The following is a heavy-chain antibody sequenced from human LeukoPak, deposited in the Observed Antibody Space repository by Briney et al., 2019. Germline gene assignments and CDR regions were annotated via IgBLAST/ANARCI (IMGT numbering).Heavy chain of an antibody. CDR1: GFTFSNYA. CDR2: ISSGSSYI. J-gene: IGHJ4*02. D-gene: IGHD3-22*01. V-gene: IGHV3-21*06. CDR3: ARGSTYYDSSGQVPFDY. Sequence: KPGGSLRLSCAASGFTFSNYAMHWVRQAPGKGLEWVSSISSGSSYIYYADSVKGRFTISRDNAKNSLYLQVNSLRAEDTAVYYCARGSTYYDSSGQVPFDYWGQGTLVTVSS.